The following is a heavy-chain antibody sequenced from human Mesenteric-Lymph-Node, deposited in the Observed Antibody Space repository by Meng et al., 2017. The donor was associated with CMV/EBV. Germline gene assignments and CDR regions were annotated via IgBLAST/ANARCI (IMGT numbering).Heavy chain of an antibody. V-gene: IGHV1-2*06. CDR2: INPNSGGS. J-gene: IGHJ2*01. CDR1: GYTFTGYY. Sequence: SGYTFTGYYMHWVRQAPGQGLEWMGRINPNSGGSNYAQNFQGRVTMTRDTSITTAYMDLSGLRSDDTAVYYCARGPLVLAANWHFDLWGRGTLVTVSS. D-gene: IGHD2-15*01. CDR3: ARGPLVLAANWHFDL.